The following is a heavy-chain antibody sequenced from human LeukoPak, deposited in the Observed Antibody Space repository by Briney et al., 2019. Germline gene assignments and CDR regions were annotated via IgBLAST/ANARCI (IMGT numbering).Heavy chain of an antibody. Sequence: SETLSLTCTVSGGSISSSSYYWGWIRQPPGKGLEWIGSIYYSGSTYYNPSLKSRVTISVDTSKNQFSLKLSSVTAADTAVYYCARSMSKYYDFWSGHYGMDVWGQGTTVTVSS. V-gene: IGHV4-39*07. J-gene: IGHJ6*02. CDR2: IYYSGST. D-gene: IGHD3-3*01. CDR1: GGSISSSSYY. CDR3: ARSMSKYYDFWSGHYGMDV.